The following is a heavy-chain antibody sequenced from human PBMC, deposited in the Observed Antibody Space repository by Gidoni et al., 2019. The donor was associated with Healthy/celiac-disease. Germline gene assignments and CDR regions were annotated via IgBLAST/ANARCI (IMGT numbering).Heavy chain of an antibody. V-gene: IGHV4-39*01. CDR2: IYYSGST. CDR1: GGSISSSSYY. J-gene: IGHJ4*02. D-gene: IGHD1-26*01. Sequence: QLPLQESGPGLLKPSETLSLTCTVSGGSISSSSYYWGWIRQPPGKGLEWIGSIYYSGSTYYNPSLKSLVTISVDTSKNQFSLKLSSVTAADTAVYYCARRVGYVDYWGQGTLVTVSS. CDR3: ARRVGYVDY.